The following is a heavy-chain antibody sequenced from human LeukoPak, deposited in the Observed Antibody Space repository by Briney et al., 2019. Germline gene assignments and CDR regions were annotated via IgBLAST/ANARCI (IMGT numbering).Heavy chain of an antibody. D-gene: IGHD6-13*01. CDR3: ARDLGGAAAGSCFDY. Sequence: AGGSLRLSCAASGFTFSSYSMNWVRQAPGKGLEWVSSISSSSSYIYYADSVKGRFTISRGNAKNSLYLQMNSLRAEDTAVYYCARDLGGAAAGSCFDYWGQGTLVTVSS. CDR1: GFTFSSYS. CDR2: ISSSSSYI. V-gene: IGHV3-21*01. J-gene: IGHJ4*02.